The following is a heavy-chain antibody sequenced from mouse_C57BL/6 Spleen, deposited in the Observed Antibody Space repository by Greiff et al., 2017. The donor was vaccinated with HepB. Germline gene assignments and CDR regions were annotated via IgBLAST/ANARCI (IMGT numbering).Heavy chain of an antibody. Sequence: EVQLQQSGPELVKPGASVKIPCKASGYTFTDYNMDWVKQSHGKSLEWIGDINPNNGGTIYNQTFKGKATLTEDKSSSTAYMELRSLTSEDSAVYYCARKGDTNWAYLDYWGQGTTLTVSS. CDR1: GYTFTDYN. CDR3: ARKGDTNWAYLDY. CDR2: INPNNGGT. D-gene: IGHD4-1*01. J-gene: IGHJ2*01. V-gene: IGHV1-18*01.